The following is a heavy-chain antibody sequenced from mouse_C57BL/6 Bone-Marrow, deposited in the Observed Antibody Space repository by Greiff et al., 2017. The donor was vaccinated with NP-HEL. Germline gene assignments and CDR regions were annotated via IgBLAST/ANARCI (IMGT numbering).Heavy chain of an antibody. Sequence: VQLQQSGPELVKPGASVKISCKASGYAFSSSWMNWVKQRPGKGLEWIGRIYPGDGDTNYNGKFKGKATLTADKSSSTAYMQLSSLTSEDSAVDFCAGVYDGYYGWAMDYGGQGTSATVSA. CDR1: GYAFSSSW. V-gene: IGHV1-82*01. J-gene: IGHJ4*01. CDR3: AGVYDGYYGWAMDY. CDR2: IYPGDGDT. D-gene: IGHD2-3*01.